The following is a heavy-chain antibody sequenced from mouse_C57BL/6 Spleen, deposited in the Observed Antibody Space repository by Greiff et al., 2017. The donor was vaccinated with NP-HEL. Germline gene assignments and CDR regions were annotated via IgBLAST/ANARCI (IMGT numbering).Heavy chain of an antibody. J-gene: IGHJ2*01. CDR2: IYPGSGST. CDR3: AREGNWDGDFDY. CDR1: GYTFTSYW. D-gene: IGHD4-1*01. V-gene: IGHV1-55*01. Sequence: QVQLQQPGAELVKPGASVKMSCKASGYTFTSYWITWVKQRPGQGLEWIGDIYPGSGSTNYNEKFKSKATLTVDTSSSTAYMQLSSLTSEDSAVYYCAREGNWDGDFDYWGQGTTLTVSS.